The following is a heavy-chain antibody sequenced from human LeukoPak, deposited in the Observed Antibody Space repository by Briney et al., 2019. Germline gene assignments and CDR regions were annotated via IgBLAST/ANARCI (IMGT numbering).Heavy chain of an antibody. D-gene: IGHD1-26*01. J-gene: IGHJ4*02. V-gene: IGHV3-23*01. CDR2: ISGSGGST. Sequence: PGGSLRLSCAASGFTLSSYWMHWVRQAPGKGLEWVSAISGSGGSTYYADSVKGRFTISRDNSKNTLYLQMNSLRAEDTAVYYCAKDRRSGSSYFDYWGQGTLVTVSS. CDR1: GFTLSSYW. CDR3: AKDRRSGSSYFDY.